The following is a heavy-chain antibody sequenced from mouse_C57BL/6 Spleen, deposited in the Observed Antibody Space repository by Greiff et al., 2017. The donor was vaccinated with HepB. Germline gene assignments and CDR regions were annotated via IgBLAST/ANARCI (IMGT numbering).Heavy chain of an antibody. CDR2: INYDGSST. CDR3: ARGLWDGDYFDY. D-gene: IGHD4-1*01. CDR1: GFTFSDYY. V-gene: IGHV5-16*01. Sequence: EVKLMESEGGLVQPGSSMKLSCTASGFTFSDYYMAWVRQVPEKGLEWVANINYDGSSTYYLDSLKSRFIISRDNAKNILYLQMSSLKSEDTATYYCARGLWDGDYFDYWGQGTTLTVSS. J-gene: IGHJ2*01.